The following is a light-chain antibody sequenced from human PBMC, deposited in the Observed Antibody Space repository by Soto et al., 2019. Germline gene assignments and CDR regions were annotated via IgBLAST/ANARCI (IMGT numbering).Light chain of an antibody. CDR3: QQYVSSPWA. J-gene: IGKJ1*01. Sequence: EIVLAQSPGTLSLSPGERATLSCRASQSVTNSFLAWYQQKPGQAPRLLIYGASRRATGIPDRFTGSGSGTDFTLTISRLEPEDFAVYYCQQYVSSPWAFGRGTKVDIK. CDR2: GAS. CDR1: QSVTNSF. V-gene: IGKV3-20*01.